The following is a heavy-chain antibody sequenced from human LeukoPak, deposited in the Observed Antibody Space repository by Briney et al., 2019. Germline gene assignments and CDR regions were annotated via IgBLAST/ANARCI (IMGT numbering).Heavy chain of an antibody. Sequence: ASVKVSCKSSGYTFTTYDITWVRHAPGQGLEWMGSISVYNGNPNYAQKLRGRLTMTTDTSTSTAFMELRGLRSDDTAMYYCARGTGGLIWGQGTLVTVSS. V-gene: IGHV1-18*01. D-gene: IGHD7-27*01. J-gene: IGHJ1*01. CDR2: ISVYNGNP. CDR1: GYTFTTYD. CDR3: ARGTGGLI.